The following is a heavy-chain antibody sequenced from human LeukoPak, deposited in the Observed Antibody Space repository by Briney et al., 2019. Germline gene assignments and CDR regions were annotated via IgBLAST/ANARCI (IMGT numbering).Heavy chain of an antibody. V-gene: IGHV3-23*01. CDR1: GYTFSSYA. J-gene: IGHJ4*02. CDR3: ATAAPAAGAY. Sequence: PGGSLRLSCAASGYTFSSYAMSWGRQAPGKGLEWVSAISGSGGSTYYAHSVKGRFTISRDNSKNTLYLQMNSLRAEDTAVYYCATAAPAAGAYWGQGTLVTVSS. CDR2: ISGSGGST. D-gene: IGHD2-2*01.